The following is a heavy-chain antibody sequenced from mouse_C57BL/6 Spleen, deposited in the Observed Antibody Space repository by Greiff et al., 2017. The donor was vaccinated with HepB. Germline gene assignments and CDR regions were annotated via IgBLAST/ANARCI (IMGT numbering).Heavy chain of an antibody. V-gene: IGHV5-16*01. CDR3: ARGGDGSPFAY. CDR2: INYDGSST. Sequence: EVKLVESEGGLVQPGRSMKLSCTASGFTFSDYYMAWVRQVPEKGLEWVANINYDGSSTYYLDSLKSRFIISRDNAKNILYLQMSSLKSEDTATYYCARGGDGSPFAYWGQGTLVTVSA. CDR1: GFTFSDYY. J-gene: IGHJ3*01. D-gene: IGHD3-3*01.